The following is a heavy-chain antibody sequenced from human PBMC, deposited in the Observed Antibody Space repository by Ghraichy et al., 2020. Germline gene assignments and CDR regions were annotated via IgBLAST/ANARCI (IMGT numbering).Heavy chain of an antibody. CDR1: GFTFNNYD. D-gene: IGHD1-1*01. CDR2: ISWNSGDI. CDR3: AKDLEGGPQSP. Sequence: GGSLRLSCAASGFTFNNYDMHWVRQAPGKGLEWVSGISWNSGDIGYADSVKGRFTISRDNAKNSLFLQMNSLRAEDTALYYCAKDLEGGPQSPWGLGTLVTVSS. J-gene: IGHJ5*02. V-gene: IGHV3-9*01.